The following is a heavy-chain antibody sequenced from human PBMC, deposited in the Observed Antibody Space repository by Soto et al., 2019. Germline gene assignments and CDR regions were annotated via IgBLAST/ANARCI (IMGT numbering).Heavy chain of an antibody. CDR3: ARVGGFGATTLDY. J-gene: IGHJ4*02. V-gene: IGHV4-30-4*01. CDR1: GGSISSGDYY. D-gene: IGHD3-10*01. CDR2: IYSSGST. Sequence: QVQLQESGPGLVKPSQTLSLTCTVSGGSISSGDYYWSWIRQPPGKGLEWIGYIYSSGSTYYNPSLERRVTISVDTSKNQFSLKLSSVTAADTAVYYCARVGGFGATTLDYWGQGTLVTVSS.